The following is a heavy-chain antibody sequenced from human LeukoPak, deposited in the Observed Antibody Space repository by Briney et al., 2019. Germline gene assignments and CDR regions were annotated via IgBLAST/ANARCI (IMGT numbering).Heavy chain of an antibody. CDR2: ISGSGGLT. CDR1: GFTFSNYG. J-gene: IGHJ4*02. V-gene: IGHV3-23*01. Sequence: GSLRLSCAASGFTFSNYGMVWVRQAPGKGVKWVSSISGSGGLTYYADSVKGRFTISRDNSKNTLYLQMNSLRVDDTAVYHCAKEKKSGGWPIDYWGQGALVTVSS. D-gene: IGHD2-15*01. CDR3: AKEKKSGGWPIDY.